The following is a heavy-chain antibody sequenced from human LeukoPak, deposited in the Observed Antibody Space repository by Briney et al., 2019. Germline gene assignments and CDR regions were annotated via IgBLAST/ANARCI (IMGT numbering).Heavy chain of an antibody. V-gene: IGHV1-46*01. Sequence: ASVKVSCKASGYTFTNYYMHWVRPAPGQGLEWMGIINPSGGSTSYAQKFQGRVTMTRDTSTSTVYMELSSLRSEDTAVYYCARDCSSTSCEGSFDYWGQGTLVTVSS. D-gene: IGHD2-2*01. J-gene: IGHJ4*02. CDR3: ARDCSSTSCEGSFDY. CDR2: INPSGGST. CDR1: GYTFTNYY.